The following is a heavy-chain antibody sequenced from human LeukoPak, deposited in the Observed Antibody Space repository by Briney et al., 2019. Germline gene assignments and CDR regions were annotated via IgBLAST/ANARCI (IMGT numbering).Heavy chain of an antibody. CDR3: ARATYYYGSGSPGRYFDY. CDR2: IYSGGST. CDR1: GFTVSSNY. D-gene: IGHD3-10*01. V-gene: IGHV3-53*04. Sequence: GGSLRLSCAASGFTVSSNYMSWVRQAPGKGLEWVSVIYSGGSTYYADSVKGRFTISRHNSKNTLYLQMNSLRAEDTAVYYCARATYYYGSGSPGRYFDYWGQGTLVTVSS. J-gene: IGHJ4*02.